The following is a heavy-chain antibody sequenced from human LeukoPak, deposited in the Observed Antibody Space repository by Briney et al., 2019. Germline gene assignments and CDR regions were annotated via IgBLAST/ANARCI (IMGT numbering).Heavy chain of an antibody. CDR1: GYSFTNYW. Sequence: GESLKISCKGSGYSFTNYWIGWVRQMPGKGLEYMGIIYPGDSDTTYSPSFQGQVTISADKSIHTAYLQWSSMKASDTAMYYCARLRGYSYGYFDMDVWGRGTTVTVSS. V-gene: IGHV5-51*01. J-gene: IGHJ6*03. CDR3: ARLRGYSYGYFDMDV. D-gene: IGHD5-18*01. CDR2: IYPGDSDT.